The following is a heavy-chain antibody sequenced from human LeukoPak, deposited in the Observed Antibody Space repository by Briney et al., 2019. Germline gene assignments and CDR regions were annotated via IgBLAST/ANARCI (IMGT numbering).Heavy chain of an antibody. V-gene: IGHV1-2*02. J-gene: IGHJ4*02. CDR3: ARDQATVATPWWDH. Sequence: ASVKVSCKASGYTFTGYYVHWLGQAPGQGLEWMGWINGNSGGTKYAQKFQGRVTTTRDTSISTAYMELSRLRSDDTAVYFCARDQATVATPWWDHWGQGTLVTVSS. CDR1: GYTFTGYY. CDR2: INGNSGGT. D-gene: IGHD4-23*01.